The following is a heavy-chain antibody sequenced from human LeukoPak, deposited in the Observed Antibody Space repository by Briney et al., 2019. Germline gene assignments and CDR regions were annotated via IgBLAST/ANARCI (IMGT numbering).Heavy chain of an antibody. CDR3: ARLSPTTVTTLQYFDY. V-gene: IGHV3-7*01. CDR2: IKQDGSEK. D-gene: IGHD4-17*01. Sequence: PGVSLRLSCAASGFTFSSYCMIWVRQAPGKGLEWVANIKQDGSEKYYVDSVKGRFTISRDNAKNSLYLQMNSLRAEDTAVYYCARLSPTTVTTLQYFDYWGQGTLVTVSS. J-gene: IGHJ4*02. CDR1: GFTFSSYC.